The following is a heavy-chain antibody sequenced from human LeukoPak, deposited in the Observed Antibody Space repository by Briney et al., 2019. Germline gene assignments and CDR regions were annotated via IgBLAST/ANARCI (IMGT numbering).Heavy chain of an antibody. J-gene: IGHJ6*02. CDR2: IIPIFGTA. V-gene: IGHV1-69*13. CDR3: ARGSLYGMDV. Sequence: GASVKVSCKASGGTFSSYAISWVRQAPGQGLEWMGGIIPIFGTANYAQKFQGRVTITADEPTSTAYMELSSLRSEDTAVYYCARGSLYGMDVWGQGTTVTVSS. CDR1: GGTFSSYA.